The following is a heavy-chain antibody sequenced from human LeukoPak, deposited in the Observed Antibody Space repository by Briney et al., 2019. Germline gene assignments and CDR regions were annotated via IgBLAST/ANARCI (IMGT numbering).Heavy chain of an antibody. Sequence: GSLRLSCVSSGFTFSTHVMSWVRQPPGKGLEWIGEINHSGSTNYNPSLKSRVTISVDTSKNQFSLKLSSVTAADTAVYYCARKAARAAEDYWGQGTLVTVSS. D-gene: IGHD6-6*01. CDR1: GFTFSTHV. CDR3: ARKAARAAEDY. CDR2: INHSGST. V-gene: IGHV4-34*01. J-gene: IGHJ4*02.